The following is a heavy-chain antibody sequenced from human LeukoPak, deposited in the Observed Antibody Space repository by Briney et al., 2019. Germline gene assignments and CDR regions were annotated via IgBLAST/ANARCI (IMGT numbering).Heavy chain of an antibody. Sequence: GGSLRLSCAASGFTYSTYFMHWVRQAPGKGLEWVAVIASDGSHTFYVESVKGRFTISRDNSKNTLYLQMNSLRAEDTAVYFCARERQDTIVHSGAFDIWGQGTMVTVSS. CDR3: ARERQDTIVHSGAFDI. D-gene: IGHD3-10*01. CDR1: GFTYSTYF. J-gene: IGHJ3*02. V-gene: IGHV3-30-3*01. CDR2: IASDGSHT.